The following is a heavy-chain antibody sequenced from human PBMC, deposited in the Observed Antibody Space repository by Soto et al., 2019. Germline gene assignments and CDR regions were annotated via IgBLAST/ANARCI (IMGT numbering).Heavy chain of an antibody. CDR1: GGSISSGSYY. CDR2: VFYSGST. D-gene: IGHD3-10*01. V-gene: IGHV4-39*01. CDR3: ARQPNTMVRAESFDP. J-gene: IGHJ5*02. Sequence: SETLSLTCAVSGGSISSGSYYWGWIRQPPGKGLEWIGSVFYSGSTYYNPSLKSRVTISVDTSKNQFSLKLRSVTAADTAVYYCARQPNTMVRAESFDPWGQGTLVTVSS.